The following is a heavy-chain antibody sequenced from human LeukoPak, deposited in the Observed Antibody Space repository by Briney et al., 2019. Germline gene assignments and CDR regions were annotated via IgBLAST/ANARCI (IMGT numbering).Heavy chain of an antibody. CDR2: MNPNSGNT. J-gene: IGHJ4*02. CDR3: ARGPMYYDSSGYHYYFDY. CDR1: GYTFTSYD. V-gene: IGHV1-8*01. D-gene: IGHD3-22*01. Sequence: ASVMVSCKASGYTFTSYDINWVRQATGQGLEWMGWMNPNSGNTGYAQKFQGRVTMTRNTSISTAYMELSSLRSEDTAVYYCARGPMYYDSSGYHYYFDYWGQGTLVTVSS.